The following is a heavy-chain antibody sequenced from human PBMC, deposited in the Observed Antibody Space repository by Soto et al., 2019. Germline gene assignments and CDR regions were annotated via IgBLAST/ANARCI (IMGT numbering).Heavy chain of an antibody. D-gene: IGHD2-2*01. V-gene: IGHV1-18*01. CDR3: ARVQSLGYCRRASCYDVFDH. J-gene: IGHJ4*02. CDR1: GYTFNSAG. Sequence: GPEVKEPGASVRVSCKASGYTFNSAGLAWVRQAPGQGLEWMGWISVDNGDTKYAQKFQGRVTMTTDTSTTTAYMDLRGLKSDDTAVFYCARVQSLGYCRRASCYDVFDHWGQGTLVTVSS. CDR2: ISVDNGDT.